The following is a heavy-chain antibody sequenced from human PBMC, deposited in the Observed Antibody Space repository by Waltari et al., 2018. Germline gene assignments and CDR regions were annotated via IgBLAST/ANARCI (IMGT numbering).Heavy chain of an antibody. Sequence: VQLQESGPGLVKPSQTLSLTCPVSVGSISSGSYYCSWIRQPSGKGLEWVSGITWNGGIVGYVDSVKGRFTISRDNAKNSLYLEMNSLRVEDTALYFCAKDTRLGESSLYGWYFDNWGQGTLVTVSS. CDR2: ITWNGGIV. CDR3: AKDTRLGESSLYGWYFDN. V-gene: IGHV3-9*01. D-gene: IGHD3-16*02. CDR1: GSISSGSYY. J-gene: IGHJ4*02.